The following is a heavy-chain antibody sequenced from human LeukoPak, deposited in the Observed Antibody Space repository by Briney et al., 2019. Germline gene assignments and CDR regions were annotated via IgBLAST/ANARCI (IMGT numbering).Heavy chain of an antibody. CDR2: IYYSGST. Sequence: SETLSLTCTVSGGSISSYYWSWIRQPPGKGLEWLGYIYYSGSTNYNPSLKSRVTISVDTSKNQFSLKLSSVTAADTAVYYCARDIGYYDSSGYFWCFDLWGRGTLVTVSS. J-gene: IGHJ2*01. CDR3: ARDIGYYDSSGYFWCFDL. CDR1: GGSISSYY. D-gene: IGHD3-22*01. V-gene: IGHV4-59*01.